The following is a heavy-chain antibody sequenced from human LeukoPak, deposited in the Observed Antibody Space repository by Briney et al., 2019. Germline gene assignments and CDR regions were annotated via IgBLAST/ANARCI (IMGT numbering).Heavy chain of an antibody. CDR1: GYTFTSYY. CDR2: INPSGGST. J-gene: IGHJ4*02. V-gene: IGHV1-46*01. CDR3: ARDYSSDY. D-gene: IGHD6-13*01. Sequence: ASVKVSCKASGYTFTSYYMHWVRQAPGQGLEWMGIINPSGGSTNYAQKFQGRVTMTRDRSTRTFYMELSSLRSEDTAVYYCARDYSSDYWGQGTLVTVSS.